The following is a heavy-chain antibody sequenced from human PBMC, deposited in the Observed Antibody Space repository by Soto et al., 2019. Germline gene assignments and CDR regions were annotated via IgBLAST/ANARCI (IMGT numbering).Heavy chain of an antibody. J-gene: IGHJ5*02. Sequence: QVQLQESGPGLVKPSQTLCLTCSVSGGSISSGDYYWSWIRQPPGKGLEWIGYMFYTGTTYYNPSRKSRITISMDTSNNQCSQRLTSVTAADTAEYHCARVVRFCSSPSCRGRNWFDPWGQGTRVTVSS. V-gene: IGHV4-30-4*01. CDR1: GGSISSGDYY. CDR3: ARVVRFCSSPSCRGRNWFDP. D-gene: IGHD2-2*01. CDR2: MFYTGTT.